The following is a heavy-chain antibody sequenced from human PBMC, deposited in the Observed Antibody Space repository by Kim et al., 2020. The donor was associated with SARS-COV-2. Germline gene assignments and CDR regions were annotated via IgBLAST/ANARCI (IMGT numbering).Heavy chain of an antibody. V-gene: IGHV1-69*04. J-gene: IGHJ4*02. CDR2: IIPILGIA. Sequence: SVKVSCKASGGTFSSYAISWVRQAPGQGLEWMGRIIPILGIANYAQKFQGRVTITADKSTSTAYMELSSLRSEDTAVYYCARGFYGSGSSFDYWGQGTLVTVSS. CDR1: GGTFSSYA. CDR3: ARGFYGSGSSFDY. D-gene: IGHD3-10*01.